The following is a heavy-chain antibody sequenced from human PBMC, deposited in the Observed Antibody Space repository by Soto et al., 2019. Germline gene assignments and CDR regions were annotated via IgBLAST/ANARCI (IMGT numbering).Heavy chain of an antibody. Sequence: AGGSLRLSCAASGFTFSSYAMSWVRQAPGKGLEWVSAISGSGGSTYYADSVKGRFTISRDNSKNTLYLQMNSLRAEDTAVYYCASCDYGDYFSRSQIQNYYYYYGMDVWGQGTTVTVSS. J-gene: IGHJ6*02. CDR2: ISGSGGST. CDR1: GFTFSSYA. V-gene: IGHV3-23*01. D-gene: IGHD4-17*01. CDR3: ASCDYGDYFSRSQIQNYYYYYGMDV.